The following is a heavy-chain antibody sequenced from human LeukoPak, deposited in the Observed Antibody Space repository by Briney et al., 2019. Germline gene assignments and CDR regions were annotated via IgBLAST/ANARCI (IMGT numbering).Heavy chain of an antibody. J-gene: IGHJ3*02. Sequence: SETLSLTCTVSGASMNNYYWSWIRQPPGKGLEWIGYIYYSGSTNYNPSLKSRVTISVDTSKNQFSLKLGSVTAADTAVYYCAKDEAVAGAFDIWGQGTMVTVSS. V-gene: IGHV4-59*01. CDR1: GASMNNYY. D-gene: IGHD6-19*01. CDR2: IYYSGST. CDR3: AKDEAVAGAFDI.